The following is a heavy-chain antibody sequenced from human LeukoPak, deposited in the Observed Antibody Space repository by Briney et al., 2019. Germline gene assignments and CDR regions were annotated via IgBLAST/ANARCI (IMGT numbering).Heavy chain of an antibody. CDR3: ARHNPPPTGFCSGTSCFMSGSQYLYMDV. Sequence: ASETLSLTRTVSGGSISGYFWSWIRQPPGKGPEWIGYIYSTGTTNYSPSLSSRVTISVDTSKNQLSLNLRFVTATDTAVYHCARHNPPPTGFCSGTSCFMSGSQYLYMDVWGKGTSVTVS. D-gene: IGHD2-2*01. CDR2: IYSTGTT. J-gene: IGHJ6*03. V-gene: IGHV4-4*09. CDR1: GGSISGYF.